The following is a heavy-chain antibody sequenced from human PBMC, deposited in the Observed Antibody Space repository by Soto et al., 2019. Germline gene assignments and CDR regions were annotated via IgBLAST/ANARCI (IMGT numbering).Heavy chain of an antibody. CDR2: INEDGSVK. J-gene: IGHJ4*02. V-gene: IGHV3-7*01. Sequence: EVQLVESGGGLVQPGGSLRLSCAASGFTFSSYWMTWVHQAPGRGLEWVANINEDGSVKGYADSVKGRFTISRDNARNSLNLQMNSLRAEDTAVYYCARDTPKGACYLDYWGQGTLVTVSS. D-gene: IGHD1-26*01. CDR1: GFTFSSYW. CDR3: ARDTPKGACYLDY.